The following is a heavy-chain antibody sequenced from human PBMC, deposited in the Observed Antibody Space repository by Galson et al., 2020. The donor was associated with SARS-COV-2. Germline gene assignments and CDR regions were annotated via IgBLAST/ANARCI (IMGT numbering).Heavy chain of an antibody. V-gene: IGHV4-38-2*01. Sequence: SETLSLTCAVSGYSVSTTNYWGWVRLAPGKGLEWIGSIYPNGRTYYNPSLESRVTISVETSRNQFSLTLASVTAADTAFYYCARQGVNMIVLVTVPGWFFDLWGRGTLVTVSS. CDR2: IYPNGRT. CDR1: GYSVSTTNY. CDR3: ARQGVNMIVLVTVPGWFFDL. J-gene: IGHJ2*01. D-gene: IGHD2-21*02.